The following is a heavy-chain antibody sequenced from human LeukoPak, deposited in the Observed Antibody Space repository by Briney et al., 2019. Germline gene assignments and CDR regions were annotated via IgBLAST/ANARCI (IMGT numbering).Heavy chain of an antibody. CDR1: GGSISSYY. D-gene: IGHD2-2*01. Sequence: SETLSLTCTVSGGSISSYYWSWIRQPAGKGLEWIGRIYTSGSTNYNPSLKSRVPMSVDTSKNQFSLKLSSVAAADTAVYYCARDLKELGYCSSTSCLSNWFDPWGQGTLVTVSS. CDR2: IYTSGST. CDR3: ARDLKELGYCSSTSCLSNWFDP. J-gene: IGHJ5*02. V-gene: IGHV4-4*07.